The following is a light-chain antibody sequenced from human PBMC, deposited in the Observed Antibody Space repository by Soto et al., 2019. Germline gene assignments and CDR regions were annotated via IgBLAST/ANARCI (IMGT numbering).Light chain of an antibody. CDR2: DVS. Sequence: QSVLTQPRSVSGSPGQSVTISCTGTSSDVGTYNYVSWYQQQPGKAPKVMIYDVSERPSGVPDRFSGSKSGNTASLTISGLQAEDEADYYCCSYAGSPRYVFGTGTKVTVL. CDR3: CSYAGSPRYV. J-gene: IGLJ1*01. V-gene: IGLV2-11*01. CDR1: SSDVGTYNY.